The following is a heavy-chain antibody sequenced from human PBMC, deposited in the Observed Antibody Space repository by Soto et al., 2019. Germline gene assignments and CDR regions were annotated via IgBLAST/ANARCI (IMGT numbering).Heavy chain of an antibody. CDR1: GGSISGYY. D-gene: IGHD7-27*01. CDR3: AREPLWGSAKYFDY. J-gene: IGHJ4*02. Sequence: SETLSLTCTVSGGSISGYYCTWIRQPPGKGPEWIGYIYYTGNTNYNPSLKSRVTISVDTSKNQFSLKLSSVTAADTAVYYCAREPLWGSAKYFDYWGQGTLVTVSS. CDR2: IYYTGNT. V-gene: IGHV4-59*01.